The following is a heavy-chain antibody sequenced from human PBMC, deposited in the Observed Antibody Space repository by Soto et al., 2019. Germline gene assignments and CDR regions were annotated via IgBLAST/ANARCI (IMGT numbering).Heavy chain of an antibody. J-gene: IGHJ3*02. V-gene: IGHV1-18*01. CDR2: INPNSGGT. CDR1: GYTFTSYG. Sequence: GASVKVSCKASGYTFTSYGISWVRQAPGQGLEWMGWINPNSGGTNYAQKFQGRVTMTEDTSTDTAYMELSSLRSEDTAVYYCATRPLAFDIWGQGTMVTVSS. CDR3: ATRPLAFDI.